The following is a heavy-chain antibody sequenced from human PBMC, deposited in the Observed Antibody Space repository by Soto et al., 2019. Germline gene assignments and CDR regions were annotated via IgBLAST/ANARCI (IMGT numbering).Heavy chain of an antibody. J-gene: IGHJ4*02. Sequence: QVQLVESGGGLVKPGGSLRLSCEGSGFTCSDYYISWIRQAPGKGLEWISYSSNSGTFSRYADSVKGRFSISRDNTKNLLSLQMNSLRAEDTAVYYCARSGDNYNRLDYWGQGTPVTVAS. D-gene: IGHD1-1*01. CDR1: GFTCSDYY. V-gene: IGHV3-11*06. CDR3: ARSGDNYNRLDY. CDR2: SSNSGTFS.